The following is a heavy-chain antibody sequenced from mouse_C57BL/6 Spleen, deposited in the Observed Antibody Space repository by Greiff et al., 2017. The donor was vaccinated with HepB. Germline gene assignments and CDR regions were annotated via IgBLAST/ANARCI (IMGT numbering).Heavy chain of an antibody. CDR2: IYPGSGST. CDR3: ARRRIYYDYDY. D-gene: IGHD2-4*01. V-gene: IGHV1-55*01. CDR1: GYTFTSYW. Sequence: QVQLQQPGAELVKPGASVKMSCKASGYTFTSYWITWVKPRPGQGLEWIGDIYPGSGSTNYNEKFKSKATLTVDTSSSTAYMQLSSLTSEDSAVYYCARRRIYYDYDYWGQGTTLTVSS. J-gene: IGHJ2*01.